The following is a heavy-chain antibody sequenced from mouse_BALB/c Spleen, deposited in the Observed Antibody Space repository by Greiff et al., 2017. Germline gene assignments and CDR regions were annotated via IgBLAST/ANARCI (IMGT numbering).Heavy chain of an antibody. CDR1: GFTFSDFY. V-gene: IGHV7-1*02. CDR3: ARAHYGNYEAWFAY. D-gene: IGHD2-1*01. J-gene: IGHJ3*01. Sequence: EVNLVESGGGLVQPGGSLRLSCATSGFTFSDFYMEWVRQPPGKRLEWIAASRNKANDYTTEYSASVKGRFIVSRDTSQSILYLQMNALRAEDTAIYYCARAHYGNYEAWFAYWGQGTLVTVSA. CDR2: SRNKANDYTT.